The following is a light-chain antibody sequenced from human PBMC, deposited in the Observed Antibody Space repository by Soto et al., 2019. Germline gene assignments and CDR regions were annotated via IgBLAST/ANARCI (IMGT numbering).Light chain of an antibody. CDR1: QNIRGW. J-gene: IGKJ1*01. CDR3: QQYISTRT. V-gene: IGKV1-5*03. Sequence: DVQMTQSPSTLSASIGDRVTITCRAGQNIRGWLAWYQQKPGRAPKLLLYGASTLESGVPSRFSGTGYGTEFPRIISSLQPDDSATDYCQQYISTRTFGQGTKVEVK. CDR2: GAS.